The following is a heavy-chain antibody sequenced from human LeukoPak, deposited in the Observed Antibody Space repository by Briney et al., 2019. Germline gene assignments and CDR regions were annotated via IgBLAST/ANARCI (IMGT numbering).Heavy chain of an antibody. CDR2: ISYDGSNK. CDR3: ARDYGDRGYYFDY. D-gene: IGHD4-17*01. Sequence: GGSLRLSCAASGFTFSNAWMSWVRQAPGKGLEWVAVISYDGSNKYYADSVKGRFTNSRDNSKNTLYLQMNSLRAEDTAVYYCARDYGDRGYYFDYWGQGTLVTVSS. CDR1: GFTFSNAW. J-gene: IGHJ4*02. V-gene: IGHV3-30*03.